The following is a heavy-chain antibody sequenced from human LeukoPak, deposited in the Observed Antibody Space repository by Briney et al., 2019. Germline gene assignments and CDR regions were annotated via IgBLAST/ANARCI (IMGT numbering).Heavy chain of an antibody. J-gene: IGHJ6*02. CDR3: ARTSRHYYGSGSNLTPWPAGMDV. D-gene: IGHD3-10*01. CDR2: IYFSGSST. V-gene: IGHV4-59*01. Sequence: PSETLSLTCTVSGGSMSGFFWTWIRQPPGKELEWIGSIYFSGSSTTYNPSLKSRLTISVDTSKSQFSLKLNSATAADTAVYYCARTSRHYYGSGSNLTPWPAGMDVWGQGTTVTVSS. CDR1: GGSMSGFF.